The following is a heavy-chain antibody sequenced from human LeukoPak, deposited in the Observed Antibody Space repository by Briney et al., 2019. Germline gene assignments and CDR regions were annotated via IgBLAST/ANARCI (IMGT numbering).Heavy chain of an antibody. CDR1: GFTFSSYS. Sequence: GGSLRLSCAASGFTFSSYSMNWVRQAPGKGLEWVSYISSSSSTIYYADSVKGRFTISRDNAKNSLYLQMNSLRAEDTAVYYCARAGGGYYDSSGYYSNWGQGTLVTVSS. D-gene: IGHD3-22*01. CDR2: ISSSSSTI. J-gene: IGHJ4*02. CDR3: ARAGGGYYDSSGYYSN. V-gene: IGHV3-48*01.